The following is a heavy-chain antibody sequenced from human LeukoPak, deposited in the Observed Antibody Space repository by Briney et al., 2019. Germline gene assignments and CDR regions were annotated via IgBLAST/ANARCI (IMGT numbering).Heavy chain of an antibody. CDR1: GYTFTGYY. J-gene: IGHJ4*02. V-gene: IGHV1-2*02. CDR3: ARDLGTLGFDY. D-gene: IGHD7-27*01. CDR2: INPNSGGT. Sequence: GASVKVSCKASGYTFTGYYIHWVRQAPGQGLEWIGWINPNSGGTNYAQKFQGRVTMTRDTSISTAYMELRRLRSDDTAVYYCARDLGTLGFDYWGQGTLVTVSS.